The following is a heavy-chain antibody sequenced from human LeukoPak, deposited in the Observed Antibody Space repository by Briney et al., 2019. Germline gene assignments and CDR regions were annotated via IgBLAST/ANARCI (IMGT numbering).Heavy chain of an antibody. CDR1: GYTFTSYY. D-gene: IGHD2-21*02. CDR3: VRDRGKKGDSGPHRFFDY. Sequence: ASVKVSCKASGYTFTSYYVHWVRQAPGQGLEWMGIINPSVGRTTYAQKFQGRVTMTRDTSTSTVYMELSSLRSEDTAVYYCVRDRGKKGDSGPHRFFDYGGQGILVTVSS. J-gene: IGHJ4*02. V-gene: IGHV1-46*01. CDR2: INPSVGRT.